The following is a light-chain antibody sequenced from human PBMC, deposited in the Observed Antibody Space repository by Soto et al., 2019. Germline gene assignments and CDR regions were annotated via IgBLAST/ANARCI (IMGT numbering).Light chain of an antibody. V-gene: IGLV1-40*01. CDR3: QSFDTSPSGFVV. Sequence: QSVLTQPPSMSGAPGQRVTISCTGSSSNIGAGYDVHWYQQHPGTAPKLLIFDNNNRPSGVPDRFSGSNSDTSASLAITGLQAEDEADYYCQSFDTSPSGFVVFGGGTKLTVL. CDR1: SSNIGAGYD. CDR2: DNN. J-gene: IGLJ2*01.